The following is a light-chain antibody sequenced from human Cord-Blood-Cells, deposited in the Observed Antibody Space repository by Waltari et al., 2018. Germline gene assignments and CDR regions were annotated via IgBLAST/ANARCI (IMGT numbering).Light chain of an antibody. CDR1: SSDVGRYNL. V-gene: IGLV2-23*01. CDR3: CSYAGSSNWV. J-gene: IGLJ3*02. CDR2: EGS. Sequence: QSALTQPASVSGSPGQSITISCTGTSSDVGRYNLVSWYQQHPGKAPQLMIYEGSKRPSGVSNRFSGSKSGNTASLTISGLQAEDEADYYCCSYAGSSNWVFGGGTKLTVL.